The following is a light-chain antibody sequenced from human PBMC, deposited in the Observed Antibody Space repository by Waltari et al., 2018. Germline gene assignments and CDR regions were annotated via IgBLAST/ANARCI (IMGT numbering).Light chain of an antibody. CDR2: RNS. CDR1: NSNLGSNT. V-gene: IGLV1-44*01. CDR3: AAWDDSLTGSWV. J-gene: IGLJ3*02. Sequence: QSVLTQPPSASGTPGQRVTISCSGSNSNLGSNTVNWYQHFPGTAPKLLIYRNSQRPSGVPDRFSGSKSGTSASLAISGLQSEDDADYYCAAWDDSLTGSWVFGGGTKLTV.